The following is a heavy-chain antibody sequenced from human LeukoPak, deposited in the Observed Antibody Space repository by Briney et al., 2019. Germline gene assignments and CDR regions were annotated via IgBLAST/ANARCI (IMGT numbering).Heavy chain of an antibody. CDR1: GFTFSSYG. CDR3: ARGIMTPYYMDV. J-gene: IGHJ6*03. Sequence: GGYLRLSCAASGFTFSSYGMSWVRQAPGKGLEWVSAISGSGGSTCYADSVKGRFTISRDNSKNTLYLQMNSLRAEDTAVYYCARGIMTPYYMDVWGKGTTVSVS. CDR2: ISGSGGST. D-gene: IGHD3-16*01. V-gene: IGHV3-23*01.